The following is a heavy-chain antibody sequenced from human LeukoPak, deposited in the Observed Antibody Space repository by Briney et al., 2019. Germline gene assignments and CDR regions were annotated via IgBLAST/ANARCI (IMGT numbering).Heavy chain of an antibody. J-gene: IGHJ4*02. Sequence: PGGSQRLSCAASGFTFSSYAMSWVRQAPGKGLEWVSAISGSGGSTYYADSVKGRFTISRDNSKNTLYLQMNSLRAEDTAVYYCAKDLYGSGIIDYWGQGTLVTVSS. D-gene: IGHD3-10*01. CDR3: AKDLYGSGIIDY. V-gene: IGHV3-23*01. CDR2: ISGSGGST. CDR1: GFTFSSYA.